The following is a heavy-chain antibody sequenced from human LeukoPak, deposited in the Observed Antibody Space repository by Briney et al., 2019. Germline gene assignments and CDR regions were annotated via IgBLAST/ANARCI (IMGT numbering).Heavy chain of an antibody. CDR1: GGSISSYY. V-gene: IGHV4-59*01. J-gene: IGHJ4*02. CDR2: IYYGGST. CDR3: ARGTGDFDY. D-gene: IGHD3-10*01. Sequence: SETLSLTCTVSGGSISSYYWSWIRQPPGKGLEWIGYIYYGGSTNYNPSLKSRVTISVDTSKNQFSLKLSSVTAADTAVYYCARGTGDFDYWGQGTLVTVSS.